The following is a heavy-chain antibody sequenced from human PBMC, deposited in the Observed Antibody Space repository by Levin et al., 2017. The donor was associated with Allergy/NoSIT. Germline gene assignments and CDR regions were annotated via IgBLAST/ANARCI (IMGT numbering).Heavy chain of an antibody. CDR2: ISSTSSTI. Sequence: GGSLRLSCAASGFTLRSYSMNWVRQAPGKGLEWVSYISSTSSTIYYADSVEGRFIIFRDNAKNSLYLQMNSLRAEDTAVYYCARDIVAVGTGASWYYYGLDVWGQGTTVTVSS. CDR3: ARDIVAVGTGASWYYYGLDV. J-gene: IGHJ6*02. CDR1: GFTLRSYS. V-gene: IGHV3-48*01. D-gene: IGHD6-13*01.